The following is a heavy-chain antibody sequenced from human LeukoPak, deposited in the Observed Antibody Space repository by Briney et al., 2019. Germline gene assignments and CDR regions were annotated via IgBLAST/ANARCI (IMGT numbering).Heavy chain of an antibody. D-gene: IGHD5-12*01. V-gene: IGHV3-7*01. Sequence: GGSLRLSCAASGFTFSSYWMSWVRQAPGKGLEWVANIKQDGSEKYYVDSVKGRFTISRDNAKNSLYLQMNSLRAEDTAVYYCARDPSGYSGYDSRDYWGQGTLVTVSS. CDR2: IKQDGSEK. CDR3: ARDPSGYSGYDSRDY. CDR1: GFTFSSYW. J-gene: IGHJ4*02.